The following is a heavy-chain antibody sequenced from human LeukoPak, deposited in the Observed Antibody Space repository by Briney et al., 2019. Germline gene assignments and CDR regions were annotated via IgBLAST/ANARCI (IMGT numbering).Heavy chain of an antibody. CDR2: ISYSGST. Sequence: SETLSLTCTVSGGSISSSSYYWGWIRQPPGKGLEWIGDISYSGSTYYSPSLKSRVTTPVDTSKNQFSLKLNSVTATDTAVYYCARRGGGGRAFDIWGQGTMVTVSS. J-gene: IGHJ3*02. CDR1: GGSISSSSYY. CDR3: ARRGGGGRAFDI. D-gene: IGHD3-16*01. V-gene: IGHV4-39*01.